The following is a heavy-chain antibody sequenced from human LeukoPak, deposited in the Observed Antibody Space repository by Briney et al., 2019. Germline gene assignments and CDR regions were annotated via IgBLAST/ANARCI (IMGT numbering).Heavy chain of an antibody. CDR1: CGSISSYY. J-gene: IGHJ4*02. D-gene: IGHD5-24*01. CDR2: IYYSGST. CDR3: ARHPPSRDGYNFDY. V-gene: IGHV4-59*08. Sequence: SETLSLTSSVSCGSISSYYWSWIRQPPGKGLEWIGYIYYSGSTNYNPSLKSRVTISVDTSKNQFSLKLSSVTAADTAVYYCARHPPSRDGYNFDYWGQGTLVTVSS.